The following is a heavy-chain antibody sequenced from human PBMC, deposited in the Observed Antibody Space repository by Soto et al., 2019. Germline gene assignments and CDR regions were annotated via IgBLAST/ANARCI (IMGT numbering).Heavy chain of an antibody. Sequence: ASVKVSCKASGYTFTSYGISWVRQAPGQGLEWMGWISAYNGNTNYAQKLQGRVTMTTDTSTSTAYMELRSLRSDDTAVYYCARVVDILTGIVGWFDPWGQGTLVTVSS. CDR2: ISAYNGNT. CDR1: GYTFTSYG. J-gene: IGHJ5*02. V-gene: IGHV1-18*01. D-gene: IGHD3-9*01. CDR3: ARVVDILTGIVGWFDP.